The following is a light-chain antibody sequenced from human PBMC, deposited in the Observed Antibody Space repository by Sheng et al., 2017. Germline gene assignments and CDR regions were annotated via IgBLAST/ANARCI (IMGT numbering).Light chain of an antibody. V-gene: IGLV2-8*01. CDR1: SSDVGGYNY. J-gene: IGLJ1*01. Sequence: QSALTQPPSASGSPGQSVTISCTGTSSDVGGYNYVSWYQQHPGKAPKLIIYEVTKRPSGVPDRFSGSKSGNTASLTVSGLQAEDEADYYCSSYAGNNPFMVFGTGTKVTVL. CDR3: SSYAGNNPFMV. CDR2: EVT.